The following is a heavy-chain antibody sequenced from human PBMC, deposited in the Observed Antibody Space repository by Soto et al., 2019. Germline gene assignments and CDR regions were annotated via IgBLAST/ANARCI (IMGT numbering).Heavy chain of an antibody. D-gene: IGHD3-10*01. CDR2: IYHSGST. J-gene: IGHJ4*02. Sequence: SETLSLTCAVSGGSISSGGYSWSWIRQPPGKGLEWIGYIYHSGSTYYNPSLKSRVTISVDRSKNQFSLKLSSVTAADTAVYYCARAPGSRWFGELGYYFDYWGQGTLVTVSS. CDR3: ARAPGSRWFGELGYYFDY. CDR1: GGSISSGGYS. V-gene: IGHV4-30-2*01.